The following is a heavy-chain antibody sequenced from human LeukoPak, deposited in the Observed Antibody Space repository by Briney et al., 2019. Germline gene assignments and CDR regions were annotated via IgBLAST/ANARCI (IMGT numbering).Heavy chain of an antibody. V-gene: IGHV4-39*01. CDR2: IYYSGRT. CDR1: GDSISGSDSY. D-gene: IGHD3-22*01. J-gene: IGHJ1*01. Sequence: PSETLSLTCSVSGDSISGSDSYWDWIRQPPGKGLEWIGTIYYSGRTYYSPSLKSRATMSVDTPNNQFSLNLRSVTAADTAVYYCARRRYYDGSGYLEWGQGTLLSVSS. CDR3: ARRRYYDGSGYLE.